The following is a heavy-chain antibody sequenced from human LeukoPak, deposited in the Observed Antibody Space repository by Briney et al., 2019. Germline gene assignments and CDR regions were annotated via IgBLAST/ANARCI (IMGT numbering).Heavy chain of an antibody. D-gene: IGHD1-26*01. CDR2: ISSNGGST. CDR3: ARDQRSGWLDP. CDR1: GFTFSSYA. J-gene: IGHJ5*02. Sequence: PGGSRRLSCSASGFTFSSYAMHWVRQAPGKGLEYVSAISSNGGSTYYADSVKGRFTISRHNSRNTFYLQMNSLRPEDTAVYYCARDQRSGWLDPWGQGTLDPVSS. V-gene: IGHV3-64*04.